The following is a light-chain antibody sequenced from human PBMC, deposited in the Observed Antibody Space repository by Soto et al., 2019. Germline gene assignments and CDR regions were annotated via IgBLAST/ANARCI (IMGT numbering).Light chain of an antibody. J-gene: IGLJ2*01. Sequence: QSALTQPASVSGSPGQSITISCTGTSSDVGDYNFVSWYQQHPGKAPRLMIYEVSNRPSGISNRFSGSKSDNTASLTISGLQAEDEADYYCSSYTSASTVVFGGGTKVTVL. CDR2: EVS. CDR3: SSYTSASTVV. CDR1: SSDVGDYNF. V-gene: IGLV2-14*01.